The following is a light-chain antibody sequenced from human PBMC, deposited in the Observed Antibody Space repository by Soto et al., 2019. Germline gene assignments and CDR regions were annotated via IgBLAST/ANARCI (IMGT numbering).Light chain of an antibody. V-gene: IGKV3-20*01. CDR3: QQYSDLPMT. J-gene: IGKJ5*01. CDR1: QSVSSY. CDR2: GAS. Sequence: EIFLTQSPATLSLSPWERATLSCRASQSVSSYLAWYQQKPGQAPRLLIYGASRRATGIPDRFSGSASGTDFTLTISRLEPEDFAVYFCQQYSDLPMTFGQGTRLEI.